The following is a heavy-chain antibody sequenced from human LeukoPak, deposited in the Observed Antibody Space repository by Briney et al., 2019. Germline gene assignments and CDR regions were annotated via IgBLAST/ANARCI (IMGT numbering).Heavy chain of an antibody. V-gene: IGHV1-18*01. CDR2: ISAYNGNA. Sequence: ASVKVSCKASGYTFTSYDISWVRQAPGQGLEWMGWISAYNGNADYAQKFQGRVTMTTDTSTSTAYMELRSLRSDDTALYYCARSSGLRLVTFDYWGQGTEVTVSA. CDR3: ARSSGLRLVTFDY. D-gene: IGHD5-12*01. CDR1: GYTFTSYD. J-gene: IGHJ4*02.